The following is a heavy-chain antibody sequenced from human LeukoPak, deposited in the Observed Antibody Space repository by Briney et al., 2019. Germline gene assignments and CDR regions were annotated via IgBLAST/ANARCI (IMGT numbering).Heavy chain of an antibody. J-gene: IGHJ4*02. V-gene: IGHV3-21*01. Sequence: GGSLRLSCAASGFTFSTYRMNWVRQAPGKGLEWVSSISISSSYIDYADSVKGRFTISRDNAENSLCLQMNSLSAEDTAVYYCVRGYYDSSGYSPPFDYWGQGTLVTVSS. D-gene: IGHD3-22*01. CDR3: VRGYYDSSGYSPPFDY. CDR1: GFTFSTYR. CDR2: ISISSSYI.